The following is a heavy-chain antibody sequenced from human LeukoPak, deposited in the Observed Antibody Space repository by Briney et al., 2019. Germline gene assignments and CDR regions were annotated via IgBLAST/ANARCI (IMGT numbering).Heavy chain of an antibody. D-gene: IGHD2-8*01. J-gene: IGHJ5*02. V-gene: IGHV3-21*01. CDR3: ARGAYCTNGVCSTWFDP. Sequence: GGSLRLSCAASGFTFSSYIMNWVRQAPGKGLEWVSSISSSSSYIYYADSVKGRFTISRDNAKNSLYLQMNSLRAEDTAVYYCARGAYCTNGVCSTWFDPWGQGTLVTVSS. CDR1: GFTFSSYI. CDR2: ISSSSSYI.